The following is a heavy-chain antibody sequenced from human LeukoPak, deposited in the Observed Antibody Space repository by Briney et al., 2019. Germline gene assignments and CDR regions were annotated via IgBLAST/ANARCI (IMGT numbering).Heavy chain of an antibody. Sequence: SETLSLTCDVSGGSCDDYYCSWIRQPPGKGLEWIGEIHPHGIFYYNSSLMSRVTISIDTSKSQFSLRPTSVTAVDTAFYYCARGRDRSKAGDLWGQGSLVTVSS. D-gene: IGHD5-24*01. V-gene: IGHV4-34*01. CDR1: GGSCDDYY. CDR3: ARGRDRSKAGDL. CDR2: IHPHGIF. J-gene: IGHJ5*02.